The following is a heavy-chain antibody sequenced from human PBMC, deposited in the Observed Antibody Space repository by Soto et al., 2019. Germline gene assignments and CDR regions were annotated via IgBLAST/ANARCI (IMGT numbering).Heavy chain of an antibody. CDR1: GYTFTSYA. CDR3: ARDHLRFGEFLLYYFAF. V-gene: IGHV1-3*01. D-gene: IGHD3-10*01. Sequence: ASVKVSCKASGYTFTSYAMHWVRQAPGQKLEWMGWINAGNGNTKYSQKFQGRVTITRDTSASTAYMELSSLRSEDTAVYYCARDHLRFGEFLLYYFAFCGQRSLVTASS. CDR2: INAGNGNT. J-gene: IGHJ4*02.